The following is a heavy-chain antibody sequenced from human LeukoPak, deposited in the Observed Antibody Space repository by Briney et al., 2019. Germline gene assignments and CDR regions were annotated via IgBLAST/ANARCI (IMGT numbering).Heavy chain of an antibody. CDR1: GYTFTGYY. V-gene: IGHV1-2*02. D-gene: IGHD3-3*01. Sequence: GASVKVSCKASGYTFTGYYMHWVRQAPGQGHEWMGWINPNSGGPNYEQKFQGRVTMTRDTSISTAYMELSRLRSDDTAVYYCARDGADFWSGYYKGWFDPWGQGTLVTVSS. CDR2: INPNSGGP. J-gene: IGHJ5*02. CDR3: ARDGADFWSGYYKGWFDP.